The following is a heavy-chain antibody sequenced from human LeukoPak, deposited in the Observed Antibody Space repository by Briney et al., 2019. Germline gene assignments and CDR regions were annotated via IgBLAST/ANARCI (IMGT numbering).Heavy chain of an antibody. J-gene: IGHJ4*02. Sequence: PSETLSLTCAVYGGSFSGYYWSWIRQPPGKGLEWIGEINHSGSTNYNPSLKSRVTISVDTSKNQFSLKLSSVTAADTAVYYCARDQLGATDYWGQGTLVTVSS. CDR1: GGSFSGYY. D-gene: IGHD1-26*01. CDR3: ARDQLGATDY. V-gene: IGHV4-34*01. CDR2: INHSGST.